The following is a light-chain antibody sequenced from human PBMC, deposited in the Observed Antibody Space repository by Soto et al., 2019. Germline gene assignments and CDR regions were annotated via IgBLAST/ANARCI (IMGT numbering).Light chain of an antibody. J-gene: IGKJ1*01. CDR3: QQYGGSPWT. CDR1: QSVSSN. V-gene: IGKV3D-15*02. CDR2: GAS. Sequence: EIVMMQSPATLSVSPGERATLSCRASQSVSSNLAWYQQKPGQAPRLLIYGASTRATGIPARFGGSGSGTDFTLTISRLEPADFAVYYCQQYGGSPWTFGQGTKVDIK.